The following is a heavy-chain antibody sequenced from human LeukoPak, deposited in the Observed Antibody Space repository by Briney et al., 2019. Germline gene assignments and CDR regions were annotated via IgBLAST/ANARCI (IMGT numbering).Heavy chain of an antibody. CDR1: GGSVNSGSYY. CDR2: IYYSGST. CDR3: ASKTRQRGYDILTGYTRWYYYGMDV. V-gene: IGHV4-30-4*01. Sequence: KPSETLSLTCTVSGGSVNSGSYYWSWIRQPPGKGLEWIGYIYYSGSTYYNPSLKSRVTISVDTSKNQFSLKLSSVTAADTAVYYCASKTRQRGYDILTGYTRWYYYGMDVWGQGTTVTVSS. J-gene: IGHJ6*02. D-gene: IGHD3-9*01.